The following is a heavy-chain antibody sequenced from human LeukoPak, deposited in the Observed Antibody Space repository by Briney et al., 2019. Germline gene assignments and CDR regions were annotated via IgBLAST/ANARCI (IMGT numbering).Heavy chain of an antibody. V-gene: IGHV4-39*01. J-gene: IGHJ6*03. Sequence: SETLSLTCTVSGGSINSTRYYWGWIRQPPGKGLEWIGSIYYSGDTHYNPSLGSRVTISVETSKNQFSLKMNSMTAADTSVYYCATGSMTTRYYYYFYMDVWGKGTTVTVSS. CDR1: GGSINSTRYY. D-gene: IGHD4-11*01. CDR3: ATGSMTTRYYYYFYMDV. CDR2: IYYSGDT.